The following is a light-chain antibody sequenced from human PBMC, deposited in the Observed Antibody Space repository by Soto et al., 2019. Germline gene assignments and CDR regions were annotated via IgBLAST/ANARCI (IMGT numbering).Light chain of an antibody. V-gene: IGLV2-14*01. CDR1: SSDVGDYNY. J-gene: IGLJ1*01. CDR2: EVN. Sequence: QSVLTQPASVSGSPGQSITISCTGTSSDVGDYNYVSWYQQHPGKAPKLMIYEVNNRPSGVSNRFSGSKSGNTASLTISGLQAEDEADHYCSSYTSRSTRVFGTGTKVTVL. CDR3: SSYTSRSTRV.